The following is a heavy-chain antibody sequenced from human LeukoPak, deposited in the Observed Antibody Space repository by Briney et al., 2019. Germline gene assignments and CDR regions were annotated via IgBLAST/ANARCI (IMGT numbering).Heavy chain of an antibody. Sequence: AGGSLRLSCAASGFTFSSYSMNWVRQAPGKGLEWVSSISSSSSYIYYADSVKGRFTISRDNAKNSLYLQMNSLRAEDTAVYYCAREEDIVVVPAALRHWGQGTLVTVSS. CDR3: AREEDIVVVPAALRH. J-gene: IGHJ1*01. CDR1: GFTFSSYS. D-gene: IGHD2-2*01. V-gene: IGHV3-21*04. CDR2: ISSSSSYI.